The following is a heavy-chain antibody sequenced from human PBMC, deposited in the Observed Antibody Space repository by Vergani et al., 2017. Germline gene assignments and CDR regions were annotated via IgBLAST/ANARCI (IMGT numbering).Heavy chain of an antibody. CDR3: ARDRGVVGYNWFDP. Sequence: QVQLQESGPGLVKPSETLSLTCTVSGGSISSYYWSWIRQPPGKGLEWIGYIYYSGSTNYNPSLKSRVTISVDTSKNQFSLKLSSVTAAETAVYYCARDRGVVGYNWFDPWGQGTLVTVSS. D-gene: IGHD2-15*01. CDR2: IYYSGST. CDR1: GGSISSYY. V-gene: IGHV4-59*01. J-gene: IGHJ5*02.